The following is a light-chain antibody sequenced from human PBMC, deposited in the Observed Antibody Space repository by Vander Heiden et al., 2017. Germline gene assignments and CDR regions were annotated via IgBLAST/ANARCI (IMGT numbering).Light chain of an antibody. V-gene: IGLV1-44*01. J-gene: IGLJ3*02. Sequence: QSVLTQPPSASGTPGQRVSISCSGRSSNIGSHTVNWYQQYPGAAPKLLIYLDHQRPSGVADRFSGSKSGTSASLAISGLQYEEEADYYCAVRDDNLRAVVFGGGTKLTVL. CDR3: AVRDDNLRAVV. CDR2: LDH. CDR1: SSNIGSHT.